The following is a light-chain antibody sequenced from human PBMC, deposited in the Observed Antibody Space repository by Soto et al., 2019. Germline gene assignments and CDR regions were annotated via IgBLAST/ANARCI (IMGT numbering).Light chain of an antibody. V-gene: IGKV3-15*01. J-gene: IGKJ2*01. CDR2: GAS. CDR1: QTVSSN. Sequence: EIVMTQSPATLSVSPGERVALSCRASQTVSSNFAWYQQKPGQAPRLVIYGASTRATGIPARFSGSGSGTDFTLTISSLQSEDFAIYYCQQYNKWPYTFGQGTKLEIK. CDR3: QQYNKWPYT.